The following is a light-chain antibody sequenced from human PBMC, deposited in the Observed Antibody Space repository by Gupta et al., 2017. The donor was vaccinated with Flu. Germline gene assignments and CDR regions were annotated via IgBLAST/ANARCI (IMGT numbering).Light chain of an antibody. J-gene: IGKJ3*01. CDR2: TAS. Sequence: DIQMTQSPSSLSASVGDRVTITCRASQSISNYLNWYQQKPGKAPKLLIYTASSLQSAVLPKISSSSSSGAFTLTIIRRQPADYVTFYCRQRYSTPFTFGHGTKVDIK. CDR3: RQRYSTPFT. CDR1: QSISNY. V-gene: IGKV1-39*01.